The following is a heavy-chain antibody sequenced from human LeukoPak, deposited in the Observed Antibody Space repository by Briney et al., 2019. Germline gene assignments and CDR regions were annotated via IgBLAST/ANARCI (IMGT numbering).Heavy chain of an antibody. Sequence: ASVKVSCKASGYTFTGYYMHWVRQAPGQGLEWMGWINPNSGGTNYAQKFQGRVTMTRDTSISTAYMELSRPRSDDTAVYYCARGEKRLRRYFDYWGQGTLVTVSS. CDR2: INPNSGGT. J-gene: IGHJ4*02. CDR1: GYTFTGYY. D-gene: IGHD3-10*01. CDR3: ARGEKRLRRYFDY. V-gene: IGHV1-2*02.